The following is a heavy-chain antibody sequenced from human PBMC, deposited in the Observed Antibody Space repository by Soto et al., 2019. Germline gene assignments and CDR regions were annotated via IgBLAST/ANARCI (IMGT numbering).Heavy chain of an antibody. Sequence: QVQLVQSGAEVKKPGSSVKVSCKASGGTFSSYAISWVRQAPGQGLEWMGGIIPIFGTANYAQKFQGRVTITADESTSTAYMELSSLRSEDTAVYYCARSAKTYYDFWSGYPPDYWGQGPLVTVSS. D-gene: IGHD3-3*01. CDR3: ARSAKTYYDFWSGYPPDY. CDR2: IIPIFGTA. J-gene: IGHJ4*02. V-gene: IGHV1-69*01. CDR1: GGTFSSYA.